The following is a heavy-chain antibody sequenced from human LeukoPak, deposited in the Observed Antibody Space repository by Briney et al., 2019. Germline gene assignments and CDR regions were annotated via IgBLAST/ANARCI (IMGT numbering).Heavy chain of an antibody. V-gene: IGHV3-21*01. CDR3: ARALDYYDSSGYYYFFGSDAFDI. D-gene: IGHD3-22*01. CDR1: GFTFSSYI. CDR2: ISSSSSYI. J-gene: IGHJ3*02. Sequence: GGSLRLSCAASGFTFSSYIMNWVRQAPGKGLEWVSSISSSSSYIYYADSVKGRFTISRDNAKDSLYLQMNSLRAEDTAVYYCARALDYYDSSGYYYFFGSDAFDIWGQGTMVTVSS.